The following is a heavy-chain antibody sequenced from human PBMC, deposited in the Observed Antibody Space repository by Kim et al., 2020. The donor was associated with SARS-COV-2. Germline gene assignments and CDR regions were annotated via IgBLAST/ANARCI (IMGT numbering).Heavy chain of an antibody. J-gene: IGHJ5*02. D-gene: IGHD5-18*01. CDR1: GGSFSGYY. CDR3: ARKLNRGYSYGSINWFDP. V-gene: IGHV4-34*01. CDR2: INHSGST. Sequence: SETLSLTCAVYGGSFSGYYWSWIRQPPGKGLEWIGEINHSGSTNYNPSLKSRVTISVDTSKNQFSLKLSSVTAADTAVYYCARKLNRGYSYGSINWFDPWGQGTLVTVSS.